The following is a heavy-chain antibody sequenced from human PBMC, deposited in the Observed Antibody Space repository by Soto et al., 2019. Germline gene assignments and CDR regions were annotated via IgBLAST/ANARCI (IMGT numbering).Heavy chain of an antibody. CDR3: AKDLIQFLEWFRPYFDD. CDR2: IPYDGTKE. Sequence: GGSLRLSCAASGFAFGTYGLNWVRQAPGKGLEWLAFIPYDGTKEYHADSVKGRFTISRDSSRNTLSLQMSGLRPEDTAIYYCAKDLIQFLEWFRPYFDDWGQGTLVTVS. V-gene: IGHV3-30*02. CDR1: GFAFGTYG. J-gene: IGHJ4*02. D-gene: IGHD3-3*01.